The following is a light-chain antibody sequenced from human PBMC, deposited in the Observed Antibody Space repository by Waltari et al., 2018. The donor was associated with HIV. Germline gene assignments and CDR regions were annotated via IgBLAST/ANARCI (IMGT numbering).Light chain of an antibody. CDR1: QSLLNSSNNKNY. CDR3: QQYYSTPFT. Sequence: DIVMTQSPGSLAVSLGERATINCKSSQSLLNSSNNKNYLAWYQQKPGQPPKLLIYWASTRDSGVPDRFSGSGSGTEFTLTISSLQAEDVAVYYCQQYYSTPFTFGPGTKVDSK. J-gene: IGKJ3*01. CDR2: WAS. V-gene: IGKV4-1*01.